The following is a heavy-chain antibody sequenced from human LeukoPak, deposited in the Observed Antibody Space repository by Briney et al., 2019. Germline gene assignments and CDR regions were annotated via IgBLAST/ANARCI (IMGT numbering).Heavy chain of an antibody. CDR3: ARDAPDNTNYHYYYMDV. CDR2: IYTSGSI. Sequence: SQTLSLTCTVSGGSISSGNYYWNWIRQPAGKGLEWIGRIYTSGSINYNPSLKSRVTVSVDTSKNQFSLKLSSVTAADTAVYYCARDAPDNTNYHYYYMDVWGKGTTVTVSS. J-gene: IGHJ6*03. V-gene: IGHV4-61*02. D-gene: IGHD1-14*01. CDR1: GGSISSGNYY.